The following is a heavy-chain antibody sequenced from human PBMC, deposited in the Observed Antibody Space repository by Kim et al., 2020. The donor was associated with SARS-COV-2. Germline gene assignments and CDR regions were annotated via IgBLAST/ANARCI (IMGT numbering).Heavy chain of an antibody. CDR3: ARTSGRN. CDR2: SGGST. D-gene: IGHD3-10*01. Sequence: SGGSTYYADSVKGRFTISRHNSKNTLYLQMNSLRAEDTAVYYCARTSGRNWGQGTLVTVSS. J-gene: IGHJ4*02. V-gene: IGHV3-53*04.